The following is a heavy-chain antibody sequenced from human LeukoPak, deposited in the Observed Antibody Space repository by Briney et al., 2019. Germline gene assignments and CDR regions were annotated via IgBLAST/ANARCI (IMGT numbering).Heavy chain of an antibody. Sequence: SVKVSCKASGGTFSSYAISWVRQAPGQGLEWMGGIIPIFGTANYAQKFQGRVTITADESTSTAYMELSSLRSEDTAVYYCARGELRYFDWLFPFDYWGQGTLVTVSS. V-gene: IGHV1-69*01. CDR1: GGTFSSYA. CDR3: ARGELRYFDWLFPFDY. CDR2: IIPIFGTA. J-gene: IGHJ4*02. D-gene: IGHD3-9*01.